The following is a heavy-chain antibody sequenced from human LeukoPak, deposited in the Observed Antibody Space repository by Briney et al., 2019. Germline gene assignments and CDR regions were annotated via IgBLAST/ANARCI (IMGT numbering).Heavy chain of an antibody. CDR3: TRDDYGDYGGFDY. CDR1: GFTFGDYA. V-gene: IGHV3-49*04. CDR2: IRSKAYGGTT. J-gene: IGHJ4*02. D-gene: IGHD4-17*01. Sequence: GGSLRLSCTASGFTFGDYAMSWVRQAPGKGLEWVGFIRSKAYGGTTEYAASVKGRFTISRDDSKSIAYLQMNSLKTEDTAVYYCTRDDYGDYGGFDYWGQGTLVTVSS.